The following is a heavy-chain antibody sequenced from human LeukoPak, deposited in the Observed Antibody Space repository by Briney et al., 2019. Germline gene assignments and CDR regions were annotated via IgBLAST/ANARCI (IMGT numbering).Heavy chain of an antibody. CDR3: ARRPLTFSWDI. CDR1: GFTFSSYS. D-gene: IGHD3-16*01. CDR2: ISSSSSTI. V-gene: IGHV3-48*04. Sequence: GGSLRLSCAASGFTFSSYSMNWVRQAPGKGLEWVSYISSSSSTIYYADSVKGRFTISRDNAKNSLYLQMNSLRAEDTAVYYCARRPLTFSWDIWGQGTMVTVSS. J-gene: IGHJ3*02.